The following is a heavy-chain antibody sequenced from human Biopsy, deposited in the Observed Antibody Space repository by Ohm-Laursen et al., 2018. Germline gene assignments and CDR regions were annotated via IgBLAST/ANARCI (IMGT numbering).Heavy chain of an antibody. J-gene: IGHJ6*02. CDR3: AKERYNYTPIGGFSMDV. Sequence: SLRLSCTAPGFMFSASWMSWVRQAPGKGLEWVANINPDGSVKYFADSVKGRFTISRDNAENSMYLQMSSLTVDDTAVYYCAKERYNYTPIGGFSMDVWGQGTTVTVSS. CDR1: GFMFSASW. CDR2: INPDGSVK. V-gene: IGHV3-7*01. D-gene: IGHD5-18*01.